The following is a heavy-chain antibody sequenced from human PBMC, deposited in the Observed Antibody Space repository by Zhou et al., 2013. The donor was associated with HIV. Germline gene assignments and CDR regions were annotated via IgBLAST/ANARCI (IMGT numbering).Heavy chain of an antibody. CDR2: IYHSGTT. J-gene: IGHJ2*01. CDR1: GYSISSGFY. CDR3: ARVPDYYASASHYMRWYFDL. D-gene: IGHD3-10*01. Sequence: QVQLQESGPGLVKPSETLPLTCAVSGYSISSGFYWGWIRQPPGKGLEWIASIYHSGTTYYNPSLKSRATISVDTSKNQFSLRLTSVTAADTAVYYCARVPDYYASASHYMRWYFDLWGLAPWSLSPQ. V-gene: IGHV4-38-2*01.